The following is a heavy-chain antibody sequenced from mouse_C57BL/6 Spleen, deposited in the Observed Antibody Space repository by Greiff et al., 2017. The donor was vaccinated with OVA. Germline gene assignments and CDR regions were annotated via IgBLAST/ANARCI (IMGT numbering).Heavy chain of an antibody. CDR3: ARHSHYYGSFMDY. Sequence: QVQLKESGPGLVAPSQSLSITCTVSGFSLTSYGVPWVRQPPGKGLEWLVVIWSDGSTTYNSALKSRLSSSKDNSKSQVFLKMNSLQTEDTAMYYCARHSHYYGSFMDYWGQGTSVTVSS. CDR1: GFSLTSYG. CDR2: IWSDGST. V-gene: IGHV2-6-1*01. J-gene: IGHJ4*01. D-gene: IGHD1-1*01.